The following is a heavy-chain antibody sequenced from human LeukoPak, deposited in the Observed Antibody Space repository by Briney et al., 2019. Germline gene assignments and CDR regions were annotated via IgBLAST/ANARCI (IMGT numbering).Heavy chain of an antibody. V-gene: IGHV3-21*01. Sequence: GGSLRLSCAASGFTFSSYSMNWVRQAPGKGLEWVSSISSSSSYIYYADSVKGRFTISRDNAKNSLYLQMNGLRAEDTAVYYCARAPGIGDSSGSYFDYWGQGTLVTVSS. CDR1: GFTFSSYS. D-gene: IGHD3-22*01. CDR3: ARAPGIGDSSGSYFDY. CDR2: ISSSSSYI. J-gene: IGHJ4*02.